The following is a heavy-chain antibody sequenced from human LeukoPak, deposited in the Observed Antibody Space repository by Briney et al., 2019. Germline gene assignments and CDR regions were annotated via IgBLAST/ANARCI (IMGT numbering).Heavy chain of an antibody. V-gene: IGHV6-1*01. CDR2: TYYRSKWYS. Sequence: SQTLSLTCDISGDSVSSKVSSWNWIRQSSSRGLEWLGRTYYRSKWYSDYAVPLKGRITINPDTSKNQLSLQLNSVTPEDTAVYYCARGSSNWFPYWGPGTLVAVSS. D-gene: IGHD6-13*01. CDR3: ARGSSNWFPY. CDR1: GDSVSSKVSS. J-gene: IGHJ4*02.